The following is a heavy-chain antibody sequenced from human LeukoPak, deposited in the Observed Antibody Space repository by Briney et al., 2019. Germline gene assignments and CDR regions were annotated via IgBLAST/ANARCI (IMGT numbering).Heavy chain of an antibody. V-gene: IGHV3-23*01. D-gene: IGHD3-3*01. CDR2: INGSGDRK. Sequence: GGSLRLSCAASGFTFSSYAMSWVRQAPGKGLEWVSTINGSGDRKYYTDSVKGRFTISRVSSENTLYLQMNSLRAEDTAVYYCARGTNYDFWSGYSFDYWGQGTLVTVSS. J-gene: IGHJ4*02. CDR1: GFTFSSYA. CDR3: ARGTNYDFWSGYSFDY.